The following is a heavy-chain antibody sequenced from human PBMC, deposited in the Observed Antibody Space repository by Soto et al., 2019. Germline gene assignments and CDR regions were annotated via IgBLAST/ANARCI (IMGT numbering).Heavy chain of an antibody. V-gene: IGHV1-69*01. CDR3: ARPDEGGYSSNHHYYYALDV. CDR2: IIPIFDIT. Sequence: QVQLVQSGAEVKKPGSSVKVSCKASGGTFRSYSIRLVRQAPGQGLEGMGGIIPIFDITNYAQKFQGRVTIAADESTSTAYMELSSLGSDDTAVYYCARPDEGGYSSNHHYYYALDVGGQGTTVTV. D-gene: IGHD3-22*01. CDR1: GGTFRSYS. J-gene: IGHJ6*02.